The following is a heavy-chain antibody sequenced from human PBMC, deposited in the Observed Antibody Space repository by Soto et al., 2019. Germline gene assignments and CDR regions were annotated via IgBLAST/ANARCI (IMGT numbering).Heavy chain of an antibody. CDR1: GYTFTSYY. V-gene: IGHV1-46*03. Sequence: ASVKVSCKASGYTFTSYYMHWVRQAPGQGLEWMGIINPSGGSTSYAQKFQGRVTTTRDTSTSTVYMELSSLRSEDTAVYYCARVYCSGGSCYSVDYWGQGTLVTVSS. CDR2: INPSGGST. D-gene: IGHD2-15*01. CDR3: ARVYCSGGSCYSVDY. J-gene: IGHJ4*02.